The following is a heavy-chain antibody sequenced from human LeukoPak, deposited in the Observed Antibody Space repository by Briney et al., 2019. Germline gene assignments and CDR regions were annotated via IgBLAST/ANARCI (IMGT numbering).Heavy chain of an antibody. V-gene: IGHV3-21*01. CDR1: GFTFSSYS. J-gene: IGHJ4*02. CDR2: ISSSSSYI. D-gene: IGHD3-22*01. Sequence: PGGSLRLSCAASGFTFSSYSMNWVRQAPGKGLEWVSSISSSSSYIYYADSVEGRFTISRDNAKNSLYLQMNSLRAEDTAVYYCARGYYYDSSGYSPNFDYWGQGTLVTVSS. CDR3: ARGYYYDSSGYSPNFDY.